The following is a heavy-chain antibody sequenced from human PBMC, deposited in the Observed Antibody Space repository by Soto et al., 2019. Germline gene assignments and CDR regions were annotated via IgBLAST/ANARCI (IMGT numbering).Heavy chain of an antibody. V-gene: IGHV3-30*18. J-gene: IGHJ4*02. CDR2: ISYDGSNK. CDR3: AKDLGKKPDYFDY. CDR1: GFTFSSYG. D-gene: IGHD1-26*01. Sequence: QVQLVESGGGVVQPGRSLRLSCAASGFTFSSYGMHWVRQAPGKGLEWVAVISYDGSNKYYADSVKGRFTISRDNSKNKLYLQMNSLRAEDTAVYYCAKDLGKKPDYFDYWGQGTLVTVSS.